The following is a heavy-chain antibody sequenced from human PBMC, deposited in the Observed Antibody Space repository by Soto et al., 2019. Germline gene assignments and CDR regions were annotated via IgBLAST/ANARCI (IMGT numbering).Heavy chain of an antibody. D-gene: IGHD1-1*01. CDR1: GYTFTTHA. CDR2: INGGTGQT. V-gene: IGHV1-3*01. Sequence: ASVKVSCKASGYTFTTHAMHWVRQAPEQSLEWMGWINGGTGQTKHSQRFQGRVNITRDTSASTAYMELSSVRSEETAVYYCARGKGMEEKNYYYGLDIWGQGTTVTISS. CDR3: ARGKGMEEKNYYYGLDI. J-gene: IGHJ6*02.